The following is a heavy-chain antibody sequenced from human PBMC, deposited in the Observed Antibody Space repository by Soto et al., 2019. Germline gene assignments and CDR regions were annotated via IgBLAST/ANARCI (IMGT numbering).Heavy chain of an antibody. CDR3: VKGRSGYDFDY. CDR2: IGSSGSTT. CDR1: GFSFSSYA. Sequence: GGSLRLSCAASGFSFSSYAMTWVRQAPGKGLEWVSLIGSSGSTTSYADSVKGRFTISRDNSKKTLYVQMNSLRAEDTAVYYCVKGRSGYDFDYWGQGTLVTVSS. D-gene: IGHD5-12*01. J-gene: IGHJ4*02. V-gene: IGHV3-23*05.